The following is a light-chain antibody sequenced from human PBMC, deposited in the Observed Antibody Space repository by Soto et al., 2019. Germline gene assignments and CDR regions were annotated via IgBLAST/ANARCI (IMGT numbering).Light chain of an antibody. Sequence: QSALTQPASVSGSPGQSITISCIGTSSDVGGYNYVSWFQHHPGKAPKLIIYEVSYRPSGVSNRFSGSKSGDTASLTISGLQAEDEADYYCSSFTNTITRYAFGTGTKV. CDR1: SSDVGGYNY. V-gene: IGLV2-14*01. CDR2: EVS. J-gene: IGLJ1*01. CDR3: SSFTNTITRYA.